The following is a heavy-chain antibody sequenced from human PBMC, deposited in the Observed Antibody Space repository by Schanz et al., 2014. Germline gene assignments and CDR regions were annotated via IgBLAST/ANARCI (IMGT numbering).Heavy chain of an antibody. CDR1: GYTFTSYG. D-gene: IGHD2-2*01. V-gene: IGHV1-46*01. CDR2: INPSGGGT. J-gene: IGHJ3*02. CDR3: ARGTMPGTFDI. Sequence: QVQLVQSGAEVKKPGASVKVSCKASGYTFTSYGISWVRQAPGQGLEWMGIINPSGGGTSYAQKFQGRVTFTADKSTSTAYMELSSLRYEDTALYYCARGTMPGTFDIWGQGTMVTVSS.